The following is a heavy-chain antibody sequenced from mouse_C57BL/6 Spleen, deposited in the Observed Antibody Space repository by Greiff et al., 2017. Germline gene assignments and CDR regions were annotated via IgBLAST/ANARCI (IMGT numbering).Heavy chain of an antibody. Sequence: EVQRVESGGGLVQPGGSMKLSCVASGFTFSNYWMNWVRQSPEKGLEWVAQIRLKSDNYATHYAESVKGRFTISRDDSKSSVYLQMNNLRAEDTGIYYCTGLWDPFAYWGQGTLVTVSA. CDR2: IRLKSDNYAT. D-gene: IGHD4-1*01. CDR3: TGLWDPFAY. V-gene: IGHV6-3*01. J-gene: IGHJ3*01. CDR1: GFTFSNYW.